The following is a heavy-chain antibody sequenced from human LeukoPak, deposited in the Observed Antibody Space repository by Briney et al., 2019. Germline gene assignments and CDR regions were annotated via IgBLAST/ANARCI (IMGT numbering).Heavy chain of an antibody. V-gene: IGHV1-2*02. D-gene: IGHD3-3*01. J-gene: IGHJ4*02. Sequence: ASVKVSCKASGYTFTGYYMHWVRQAPGQGLEWMGWINPNSGGTNYAQKFQGRVTMTRDKSISTVYMELSRLRSDDTAVYYCARWVYYDFWSGYYKSGYFDYWGQGTLVTVSS. CDR1: GYTFTGYY. CDR2: INPNSGGT. CDR3: ARWVYYDFWSGYYKSGYFDY.